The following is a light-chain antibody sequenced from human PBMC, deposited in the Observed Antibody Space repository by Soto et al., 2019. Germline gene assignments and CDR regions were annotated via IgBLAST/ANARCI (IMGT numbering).Light chain of an antibody. CDR1: QSVSSSY. J-gene: IGKJ1*01. CDR2: GAS. Sequence: IVLTQSPGTLSLSPGDRATLSCRASQSVSSSYLAWYQQKPGQAPRLLIYGASSRATGIPDRFRGSGSGTDFTLTISRLEPEEFAVYYCQQYGSSPETFGQGTKVDIK. V-gene: IGKV3-20*01. CDR3: QQYGSSPET.